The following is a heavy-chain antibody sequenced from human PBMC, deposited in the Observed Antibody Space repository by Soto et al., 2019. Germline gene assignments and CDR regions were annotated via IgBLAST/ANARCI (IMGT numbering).Heavy chain of an antibody. CDR3: ARWWSGSRQGFDP. J-gene: IGHJ5*02. D-gene: IGHD3-3*01. Sequence: QVQLQESGPGLVKPSQTLSLTCTVSGGSISSGDYYLSWIRQHPGKGLEWIGYTYYSGSTYYNPSLKSRVTISVDTSKNQFSLKVSSVTAADTAVYYCARWWSGSRQGFDPWGQGTLVTVSS. V-gene: IGHV4-31*03. CDR2: TYYSGST. CDR1: GGSISSGDYY.